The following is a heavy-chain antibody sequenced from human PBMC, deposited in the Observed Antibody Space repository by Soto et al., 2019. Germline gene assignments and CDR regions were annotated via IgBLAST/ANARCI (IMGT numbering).Heavy chain of an antibody. Sequence: PSETLTLTCTVLGGSISNFYWSWIRQPPGKGLEWIGYISYSGNTNYNPSLKSRVSISVDTYKNQLSLNLTSVTDADTAVYYCARAPMVLSRYYFDSWGQGTPVTVSS. D-gene: IGHD2-8*01. V-gene: IGHV4-59*01. CDR1: GGSISNFY. J-gene: IGHJ4*02. CDR2: ISYSGNT. CDR3: ARAPMVLSRYYFDS.